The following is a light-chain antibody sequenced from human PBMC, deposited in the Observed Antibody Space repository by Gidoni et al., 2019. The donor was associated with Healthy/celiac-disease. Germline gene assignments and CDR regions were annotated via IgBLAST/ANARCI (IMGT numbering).Light chain of an antibody. J-gene: IGKJ2*01. CDR2: KAS. Sequence: ICSWLAWYQQKPGKAPKLLIYKASSLESGVPSRFSGSGSGTEFTLTISSLQPDDFATYYCQQYNSYSYTFGQGTKLEIK. CDR3: QQYNSYSYT. V-gene: IGKV1-5*03. CDR1: ICSW.